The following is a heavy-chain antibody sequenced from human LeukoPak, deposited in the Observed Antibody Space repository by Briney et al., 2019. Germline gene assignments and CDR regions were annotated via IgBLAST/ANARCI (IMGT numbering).Heavy chain of an antibody. Sequence: GGSLRLSCAASGFTFSSYSMNWVRQDPGKGLEWVSSISSSSSYIYYADSVKGRFTISRDNAKNSLYLQMNSLIAEDTALYYCARDCCGSSHFYYYYMDVWGKGTTVTVSS. CDR3: ARDCCGSSHFYYYYMDV. J-gene: IGHJ6*03. CDR2: ISSSSSYI. D-gene: IGHD6-13*01. V-gene: IGHV3-21*04. CDR1: GFTFSSYS.